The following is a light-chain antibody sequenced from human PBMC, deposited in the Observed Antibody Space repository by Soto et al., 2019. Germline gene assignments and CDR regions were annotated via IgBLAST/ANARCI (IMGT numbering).Light chain of an antibody. Sequence: EIVLTQSPATLSLSPWEIATLSCRASQSVSSSYLAWYQQKPGQAPRLLIYGASSRATGIPDRFSGSGSGTDFTLTISRLEPEDFAVYYCQQYGSSLWTFGQGTKVDI. CDR3: QQYGSSLWT. CDR1: QSVSSSY. J-gene: IGKJ1*01. CDR2: GAS. V-gene: IGKV3-20*01.